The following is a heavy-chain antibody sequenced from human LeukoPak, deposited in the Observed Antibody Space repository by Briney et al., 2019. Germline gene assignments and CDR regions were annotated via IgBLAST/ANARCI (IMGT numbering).Heavy chain of an antibody. D-gene: IGHD4-23*01. CDR2: MNPNSGNT. Sequence: GASVKVSCKASGYTFTSYDINWVRQASGQGLEWMGWMNPNSGNTGYAQKFQGRVTMTRNTSISTAYMELSGLTSDDTAVYYCARDYGGNSGWFDPWGQGTLVTVSS. J-gene: IGHJ5*02. V-gene: IGHV1-8*01. CDR1: GYTFTSYD. CDR3: ARDYGGNSGWFDP.